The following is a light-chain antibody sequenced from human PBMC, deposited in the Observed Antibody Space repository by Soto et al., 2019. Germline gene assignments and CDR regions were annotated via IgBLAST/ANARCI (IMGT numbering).Light chain of an antibody. V-gene: IGLV1-44*01. CDR3: AAWDDRLNGYV. J-gene: IGLJ1*01. CDR2: SSN. CDR1: SSNIGSNI. Sequence: QSVLTQPPSASGTPGQRVTISCSGSSSNIGSNIVNWYQQLPGTAPKVLISSSNQRPSGVPDRFSGSKSGTSASLAISGVLSEDEADYYCAAWDDRLNGYVFGPGTKLTVL.